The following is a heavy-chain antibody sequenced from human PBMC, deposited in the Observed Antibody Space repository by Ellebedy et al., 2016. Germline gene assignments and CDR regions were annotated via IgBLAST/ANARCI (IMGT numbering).Heavy chain of an antibody. CDR2: INPSGGST. D-gene: IGHD6-13*01. CDR3: ARDSRLGGFDP. Sequence: ASVKVSCXASGYNFTSYYMHWVRQAPGQGLEWMGIINPSGGSTSYAQKFQGRVTMTRDTSTSTAYMELSRLRSDDTAVYYCARDSRLGGFDPWGQGTLVTVSS. CDR1: GYNFTSYY. J-gene: IGHJ5*02. V-gene: IGHV1-46*01.